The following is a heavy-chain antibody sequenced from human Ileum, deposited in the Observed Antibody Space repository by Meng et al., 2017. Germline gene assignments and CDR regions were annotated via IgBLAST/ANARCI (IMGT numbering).Heavy chain of an antibody. V-gene: IGHV1-46*01. Sequence: ASVKVSCKASGYTFTSYYIHWVRQAPGQGLEYMGIIRPSGGGTSYAQKFQGRVTMTRDTSTSTVHMELSSLRYEGTAVYYCARKPPETYYFDYWGQGTLVTVSS. CDR3: ARKPPETYYFDY. D-gene: IGHD5-24*01. J-gene: IGHJ4*02. CDR2: IRPSGGGT. CDR1: GYTFTSYY.